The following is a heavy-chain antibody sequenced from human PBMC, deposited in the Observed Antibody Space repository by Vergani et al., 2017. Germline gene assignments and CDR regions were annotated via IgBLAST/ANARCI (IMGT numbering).Heavy chain of an antibody. CDR2: INPSGGST. D-gene: IGHD1-26*01. J-gene: IGHJ4*02. CDR1: GYTFTSYY. CDR3: ARAHSGSYDN. Sequence: QVQLVQSGAEVKKPGASVKVSCKASGYTFTSYYIHWVRQAPGQGLEWMGIINPSGGSTSYAQRFQGRVTMTRDTSTSTVYMALGSLRSEDTAVYYCARAHSGSYDNWGQGTLVTVSS. V-gene: IGHV1-46*01.